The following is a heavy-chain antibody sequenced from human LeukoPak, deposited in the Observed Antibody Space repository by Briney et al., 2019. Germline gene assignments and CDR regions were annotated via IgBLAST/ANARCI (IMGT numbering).Heavy chain of an antibody. CDR2: ISAYNGNT. CDR3: ARDQVRPSWAFAY. CDR1: GYTFTSYG. D-gene: IGHD2-2*01. J-gene: IGHJ4*02. V-gene: IGHV1-18*04. Sequence: ASLKGSCKTSGYTFTSYGISWVRQAPGQGLECIGWISAYNGNTNYAQKLQGRVTMTTDTSTSTAYMELRSLRSDDTAVYYCARDQVRPSWAFAYWGQGTLVTVSS.